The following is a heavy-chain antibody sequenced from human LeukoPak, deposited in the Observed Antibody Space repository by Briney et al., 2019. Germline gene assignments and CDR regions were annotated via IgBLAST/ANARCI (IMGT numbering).Heavy chain of an antibody. CDR2: LSSSSSYI. CDR3: AKGSGYNFDY. V-gene: IGHV3-21*01. Sequence: GGSLRLSCGASGFMFSSYSMNWVRQAPGKGLEWVSSLSSSSSYIYYADSVKGRFTISRDNAKNSLYLKMNSLGAEDMAVYYCAKGSGYNFDYWGQGTLVTVSS. D-gene: IGHD3-22*01. J-gene: IGHJ4*02. CDR1: GFMFSSYS.